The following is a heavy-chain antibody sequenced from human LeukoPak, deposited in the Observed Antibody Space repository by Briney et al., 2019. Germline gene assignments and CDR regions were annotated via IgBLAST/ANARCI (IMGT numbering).Heavy chain of an antibody. CDR3: ARVGRFLEWLLPGNFDY. CDR1: GYTFTSYG. D-gene: IGHD3-3*01. CDR2: ISAYNGNT. Sequence: VASVKVSCKASGYTFTSYGISWVRQAPGQGLEWMGWISAYNGNTNYAQKLQCRVTMTTDTSTSTAYMELRSLRSDDTAVYYCARVGRFLEWLLPGNFDYWGQGTLVTVSS. V-gene: IGHV1-18*01. J-gene: IGHJ4*02.